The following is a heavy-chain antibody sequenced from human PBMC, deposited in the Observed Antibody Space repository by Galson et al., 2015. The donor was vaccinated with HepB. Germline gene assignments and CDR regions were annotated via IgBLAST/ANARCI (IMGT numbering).Heavy chain of an antibody. CDR3: AKDIGITMVRGVGLDY. CDR1: GFTLDDYA. D-gene: IGHD3-10*01. CDR2: ISWNTDKI. Sequence: SLRLSCAASGFTLDDYAMHWVRQVPGKGLEWVSGISWNTDKIAYADFVKGRFTISRDNAKNSLYLQMNNLRAEDTAFYYCAKDIGITMVRGVGLDYWGQGTLVTVSS. V-gene: IGHV3-9*01. J-gene: IGHJ4*02.